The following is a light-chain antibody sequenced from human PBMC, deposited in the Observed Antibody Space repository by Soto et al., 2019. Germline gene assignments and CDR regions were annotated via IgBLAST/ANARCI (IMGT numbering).Light chain of an antibody. J-gene: IGLJ2*01. Sequence: QSALTQPPSASGSPGQSVTISCTGASSDVGGYNFVSWYQQHLGKAPKLMIYDVTKRPSGVPDRFSGSKSGNTASLTVSGLQADDEADYYCSSYAGSSVPVAFGGGTKLTVL. CDR3: SSYAGSSVPVA. CDR2: DVT. V-gene: IGLV2-8*01. CDR1: SSDVGGYNF.